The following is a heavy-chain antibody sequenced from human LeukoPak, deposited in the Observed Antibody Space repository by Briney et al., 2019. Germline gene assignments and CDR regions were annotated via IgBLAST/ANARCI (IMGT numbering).Heavy chain of an antibody. CDR3: ARDRSAIQRYDAFVI. J-gene: IGHJ3*02. Sequence: PGGSLRLSCAASGFTFSDYYMSWIRQAPGKGLEWVSYISSSGSTIYYADSVKGRFTISRDNAKNSLYLQMNSLRAEDTAVYYCARDRSAIQRYDAFVIWGQGTMVTVSS. V-gene: IGHV3-11*01. D-gene: IGHD2-2*02. CDR1: GFTFSDYY. CDR2: ISSSGSTI.